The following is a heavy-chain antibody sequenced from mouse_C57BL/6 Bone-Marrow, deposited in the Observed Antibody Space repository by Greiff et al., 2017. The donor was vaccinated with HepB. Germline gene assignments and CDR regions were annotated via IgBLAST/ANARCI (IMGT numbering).Heavy chain of an antibody. V-gene: IGHV1-18*01. CDR2: IDPNNGGT. J-gene: IGHJ3*01. Sequence: EVQLQQSGPELVKPGASVKIPCKASGYTFTDYNMDWVKQSRGKGLEWIGDIDPNNGGTNYNQKFKGKATLTVDKSSSTAYMELRGLTSEDTAVYYCAGNYGAYWGQGTLVTVSA. CDR3: AGNYGAY. D-gene: IGHD2-1*01. CDR1: GYTFTDYN.